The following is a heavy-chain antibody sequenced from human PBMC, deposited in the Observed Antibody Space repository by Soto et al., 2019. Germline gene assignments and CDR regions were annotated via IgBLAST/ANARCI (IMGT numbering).Heavy chain of an antibody. V-gene: IGHV4-4*02. CDR2: INHSGST. J-gene: IGHJ6*02. Sequence: SETLSLTCAVSSDSISTNYWWSWVRQPPGKGLEWIGEINHSGSTNYNPSLKSRVTISVDTSKNQFSLKLSSVTAADTAVYYCARGGGRGYTAMVFYYYGMDVWGQGTTVTVSS. D-gene: IGHD5-18*01. CDR1: SDSISTNYW. CDR3: ARGGGRGYTAMVFYYYGMDV.